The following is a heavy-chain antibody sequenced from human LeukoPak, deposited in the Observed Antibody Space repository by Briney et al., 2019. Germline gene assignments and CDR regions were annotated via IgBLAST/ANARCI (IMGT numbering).Heavy chain of an antibody. CDR1: GFNFGDYA. CDR3: SRDHFRTGTTRAPWFDP. Sequence: PGGSLRLSCRGSGFNFGDYASSWVRQAPGKGLEWVAFISTGTYGATTEYAASLRGRFSLSRDDSDSVAYLQMNSLKIEDTAVYYCSRDHFRTGTTRAPWFDPWGQGTRVTVSS. J-gene: IGHJ5*02. D-gene: IGHD1-1*01. CDR2: ISTGTYGATT. V-gene: IGHV3-49*04.